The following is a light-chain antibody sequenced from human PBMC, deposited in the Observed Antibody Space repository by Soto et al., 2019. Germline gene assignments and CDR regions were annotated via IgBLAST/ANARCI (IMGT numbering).Light chain of an antibody. V-gene: IGKV3-20*01. CDR1: QGVRNKY. CDR2: SEY. J-gene: IGKJ5*01. CDR3: QQYTNAHGIT. Sequence: EIALTQSPGTLSLSPGERATLSCRSSQGVRNKYLAWYKQRPGQAPSLLIYSEYSRATGVPDRFSGSGSGTDFTLTISRLEPEDFAVYYCQQYTNAHGITFGQGTRLEIK.